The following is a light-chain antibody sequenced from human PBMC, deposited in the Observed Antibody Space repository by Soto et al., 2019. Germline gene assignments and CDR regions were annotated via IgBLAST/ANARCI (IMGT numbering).Light chain of an antibody. Sequence: EIVLTQSPGTLSLSPGERATLSCRASQSVSSRYLAWYQQKPGQAPRLLIYGVSSRSTGIPDMFSGSGSGSDFSLTISRLVPEDFAVYYFQQYGSSPLFTFGPGTKVDIK. V-gene: IGKV3-20*01. CDR3: QQYGSSPLFT. CDR2: GVS. CDR1: QSVSSRY. J-gene: IGKJ3*01.